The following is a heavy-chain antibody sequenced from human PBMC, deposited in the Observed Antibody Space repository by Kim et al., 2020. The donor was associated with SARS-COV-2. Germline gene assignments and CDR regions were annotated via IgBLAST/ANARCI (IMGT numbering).Heavy chain of an antibody. CDR2: ISYDGSNK. V-gene: IGHV3-30*18. D-gene: IGHD4-17*01. CDR3: AKNDYGDSLATSFDY. Sequence: GGSLRLSCAASGFTFSSYGMHWVRQAPGKGLEWVAVISYDGSNKYYADSVKGRFTISRDNSKNTLYLQMNSLRAEDTAVYYCAKNDYGDSLATSFDYWGQGTLVTVSS. J-gene: IGHJ4*02. CDR1: GFTFSSYG.